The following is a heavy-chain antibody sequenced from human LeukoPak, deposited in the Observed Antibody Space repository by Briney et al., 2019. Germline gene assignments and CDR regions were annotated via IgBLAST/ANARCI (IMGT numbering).Heavy chain of an antibody. CDR3: ARDPTIFGVLYYFDY. CDR1: GYTFTGYY. V-gene: IGHV1-2*02. Sequence: GASVKVSCKASGYTFTGYYMHCVRQAPGQGLEWMGWINPNSGGTNYAQKFQGRVTMTRDTSISTAYMELSRLRSDDTAVYYCARDPTIFGVLYYFDYWGQGTLVTVSS. D-gene: IGHD3-3*01. J-gene: IGHJ4*02. CDR2: INPNSGGT.